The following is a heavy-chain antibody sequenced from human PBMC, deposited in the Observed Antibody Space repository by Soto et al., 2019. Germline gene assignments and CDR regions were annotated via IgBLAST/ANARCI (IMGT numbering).Heavy chain of an antibody. CDR2: INAGNGNT. Sequence: ASVKVSCKASGYSFTTYTVHWVRQAPGQRLEWMGWINAGNGNTEYSQKFQGRVTITRDTSANTAYMDLSSLKSEDTAVYYCASGWFGELYNHTLDFWGQGALVTVSS. D-gene: IGHD3-10*01. CDR3: ASGWFGELYNHTLDF. CDR1: GYSFTTYT. J-gene: IGHJ4*02. V-gene: IGHV1-3*01.